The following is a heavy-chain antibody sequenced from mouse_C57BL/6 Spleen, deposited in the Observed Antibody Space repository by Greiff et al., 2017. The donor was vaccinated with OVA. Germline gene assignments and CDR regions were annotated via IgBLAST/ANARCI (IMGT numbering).Heavy chain of an antibody. D-gene: IGHD2-4*01. CDR3: ARAPYDYDSYCYFDV. CDR1: GYSITSGYY. CDR2: ISYDGSN. Sequence: VQLQQSGPGLVKPSQSLSLTCSVTGYSITSGYYWNWIRQFPGNKLEWMGYISYDGSNNYNPSLKNRISITRDTSKNQFFLKLNSVTTEYTSTYYCARAPYDYDSYCYFDVWGTGTTVTASS. V-gene: IGHV3-6*01. J-gene: IGHJ1*03.